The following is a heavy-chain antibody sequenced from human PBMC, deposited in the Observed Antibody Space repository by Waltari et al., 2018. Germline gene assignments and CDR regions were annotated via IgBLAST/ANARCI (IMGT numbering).Heavy chain of an antibody. CDR3: ARGSGDLDI. V-gene: IGHV1-8*01. CDR2: MNTNSGNT. CDR1: GYSFRRSD. Sequence: QVQLVQSGAEMVKPGASVRVSCKASGYSFRRSDISWMRQAPGQGLEWMGWMNTNSGNTGYAEKVQGRVTMTRNTSINTAYMDLSGLRSEDTAVYYCARGSGDLDIWGQGTMVTVSS. J-gene: IGHJ3*02. D-gene: IGHD2-21*01.